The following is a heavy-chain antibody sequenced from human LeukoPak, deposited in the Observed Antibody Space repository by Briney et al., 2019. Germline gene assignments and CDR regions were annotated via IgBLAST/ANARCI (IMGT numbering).Heavy chain of an antibody. D-gene: IGHD2-2*01. J-gene: IGHJ4*02. CDR1: GFTFGDYA. CDR3: TRGFRYCSSTSCYPLDY. CDR2: IRSKAYGGTT. V-gene: IGHV3-49*04. Sequence: PGRSLRLSCTASGFTFGDYAMSWVRQAPGKELEWVGFIRSKAYGGTTEYAASVKGRFTISRDDSKSIAYLQMNSLKTEDTAVYYCTRGFRYCSSTSCYPLDYWGQGTLVTVSS.